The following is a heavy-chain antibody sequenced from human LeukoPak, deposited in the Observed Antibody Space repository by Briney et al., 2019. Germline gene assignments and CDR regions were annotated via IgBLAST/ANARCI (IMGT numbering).Heavy chain of an antibody. CDR1: GFTFSSYS. CDR2: ITSSGTYI. D-gene: IGHD1-26*01. J-gene: IGHJ6*03. CDR3: ARDPYSGSCYYYYYMDV. Sequence: PGESLRLSCAASGFTFSSYSMNWVRQAPGKGLEWVSSITSSGTYIFYADSVKGRFTISRDNAKNSLYLQMNSLGPEDTAVYFCARDPYSGSCYYYYYMDVWGKGTTVTVSS. V-gene: IGHV3-21*01.